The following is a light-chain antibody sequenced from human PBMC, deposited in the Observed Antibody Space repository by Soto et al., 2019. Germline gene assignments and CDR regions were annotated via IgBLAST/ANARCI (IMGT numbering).Light chain of an antibody. Sequence: QSALTQPASVSGSPGQSITISCTGTSSDFGGYNYVSWYQQHPGKAPKLMIYDVSNRPSGVSNRFSGSKPGNTASLTISGLQAEDEADYYCSSYTSSSSNYVFGTGTKVTVL. CDR2: DVS. V-gene: IGLV2-14*01. CDR3: SSYTSSSSNYV. J-gene: IGLJ1*01. CDR1: SSDFGGYNY.